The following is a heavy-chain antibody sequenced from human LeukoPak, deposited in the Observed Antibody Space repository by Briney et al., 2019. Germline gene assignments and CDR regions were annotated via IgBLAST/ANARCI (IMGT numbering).Heavy chain of an antibody. D-gene: IGHD3/OR15-3a*01. CDR2: IYPGGSDT. CDR3: ARLTDAFWYWFDP. CDR1: GYSFTNYW. V-gene: IGHV5-51*01. Sequence: GEPLKISCKGSGYSFTNYWIGWVRQMPGKGLEWMGIIYPGGSDTRYSPSFQGQVTISADTSITSAYLQWSSLKASDTAMYYCARLTDAFWYWFDPWGQGTLVTVSS. J-gene: IGHJ5*02.